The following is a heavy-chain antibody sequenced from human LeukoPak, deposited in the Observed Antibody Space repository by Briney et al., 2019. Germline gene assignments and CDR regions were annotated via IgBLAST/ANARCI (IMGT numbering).Heavy chain of an antibody. CDR2: ISSSGSTI. CDR3: ARDQSVYYDSSGTDY. J-gene: IGHJ4*02. CDR1: GFTFSDYY. V-gene: IGHV3-11*01. Sequence: GGSLRLSCAASGFTFSDYYMSWSRQAPGKGLEWVSYISSSGSTIYYADSVKGRFTISRDNAKNSLYLQMNSLRAEDTAVYYCARDQSVYYDSSGTDYWGQGTLVTVSS. D-gene: IGHD3-22*01.